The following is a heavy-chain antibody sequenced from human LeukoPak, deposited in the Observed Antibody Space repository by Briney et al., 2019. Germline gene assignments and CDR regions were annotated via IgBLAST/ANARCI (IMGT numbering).Heavy chain of an antibody. CDR3: ATVSDYYDSSPLGY. J-gene: IGHJ4*02. D-gene: IGHD3-22*01. Sequence: ASVKVSCKAPGYTFTTYYIHWVRQAPGQGLEWMGIINPSGGSTNYAQKFQGRLTMTRDTSTSTVYMELSSLRSEDTAVYYCATVSDYYDSSPLGYWGQGTLVTVSS. V-gene: IGHV1-46*01. CDR2: INPSGGST. CDR1: GYTFTTYY.